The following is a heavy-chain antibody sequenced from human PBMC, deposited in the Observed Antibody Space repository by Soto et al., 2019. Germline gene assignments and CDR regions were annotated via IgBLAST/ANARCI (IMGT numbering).Heavy chain of an antibody. D-gene: IGHD6-19*01. V-gene: IGHV3-9*01. Sequence: EVQLVESGGGLVQPGRSLRLSCAASGFTFDDYAMHWVRQAPGKGLEWVSVISWNSGSIGYANSLKGRLSISRDNAKNFLYLQMSSLRAEDTALSYCAKDRGLVLYFYFDYWGQGTLVTVSS. CDR1: GFTFDDYA. CDR2: ISWNSGSI. J-gene: IGHJ4*02. CDR3: AKDRGLVLYFYFDY.